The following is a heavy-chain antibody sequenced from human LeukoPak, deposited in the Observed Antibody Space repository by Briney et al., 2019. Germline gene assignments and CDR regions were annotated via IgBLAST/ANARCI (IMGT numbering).Heavy chain of an antibody. J-gene: IGHJ4*02. D-gene: IGHD5-18*01. CDR3: AREEYSYGPFDY. CDR1: GFTFSSYW. V-gene: IGHV3-30-3*01. CDR2: ISYDGSNK. Sequence: GGSLRLSCAASGFTFSSYWMSWVRQAPGKGLEWVAVISYDGSNKYYADSVKGRFTISRDNSKNTLYLQMNSLRAEDTAVYYCAREEYSYGPFDYWGQGTLVTVSS.